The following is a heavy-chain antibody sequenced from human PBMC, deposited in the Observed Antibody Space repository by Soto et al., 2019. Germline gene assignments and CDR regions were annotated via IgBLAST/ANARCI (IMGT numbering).Heavy chain of an antibody. CDR2: INHSGSS. CDR3: ARAMRVVPAAANWFDP. V-gene: IGHV4-34*01. J-gene: IGHJ5*02. CDR1: GGSFSGNY. Sequence: PSETLSLTCAVYGGSFSGNYWTWIRQPPGKGLEWIAEINHSGSSNYNPSLRSRVTISIDTSKNQFSLRLSSVTAADTAVYYCARAMRVVPAAANWFDPWGQGALVTVSS. D-gene: IGHD2-2*01.